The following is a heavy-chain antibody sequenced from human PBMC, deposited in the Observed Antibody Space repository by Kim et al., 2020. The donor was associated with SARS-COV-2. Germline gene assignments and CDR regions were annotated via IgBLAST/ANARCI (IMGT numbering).Heavy chain of an antibody. J-gene: IGHJ4*02. CDR1: GFTFSSYS. Sequence: GGSLRLSCAASGFTFSSYSMNWVRQAPGKGLEWVSYISSSSSTIYYADSVKGRFTISRDNAKNSLYLQMNSLRDEDTAVYYCARELAVAGTSGNFDYWGQGTLVTVSS. V-gene: IGHV3-48*02. CDR3: ARELAVAGTSGNFDY. D-gene: IGHD6-19*01. CDR2: ISSSSSTI.